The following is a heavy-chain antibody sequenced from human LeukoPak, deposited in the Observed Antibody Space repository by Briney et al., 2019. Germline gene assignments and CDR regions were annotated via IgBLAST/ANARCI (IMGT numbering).Heavy chain of an antibody. Sequence: ASVKVSCKASGGTFSSYAISWVRQAPGQGLEWMGRIIPILGIANYAQKFQGRVTITADKSTSTAYMELSSLRSEDTAVYYCARTYYYDSSGQHAFDIWGQGTMVTVSS. CDR2: IIPILGIA. J-gene: IGHJ3*02. CDR3: ARTYYYDSSGQHAFDI. D-gene: IGHD3-22*01. V-gene: IGHV1-69*04. CDR1: GGTFSSYA.